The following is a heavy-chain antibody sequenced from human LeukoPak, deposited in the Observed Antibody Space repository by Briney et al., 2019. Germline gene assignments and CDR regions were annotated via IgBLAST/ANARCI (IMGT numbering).Heavy chain of an antibody. CDR2: IYPGDSDT. CDR3: ARLGDGSLWYFDL. J-gene: IGHJ2*01. V-gene: IGHV5-51*01. D-gene: IGHD5-24*01. Sequence: GESLKISCQGSGYSFTSYWIGWVRQMPGKGLEWMGIIYPGDSDTRYSPSFQGQVTISADKSISTAYLQCSSLKASDTAMYYCARLGDGSLWYFDLWGRGTLVTVSS. CDR1: GYSFTSYW.